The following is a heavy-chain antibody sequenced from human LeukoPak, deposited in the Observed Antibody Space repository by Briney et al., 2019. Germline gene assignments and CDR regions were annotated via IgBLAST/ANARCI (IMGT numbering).Heavy chain of an antibody. D-gene: IGHD3-22*01. J-gene: IGHJ4*02. CDR2: ISGSGGIT. V-gene: IGHV3-23*01. Sequence: PGGSLRLSCAASGFTFSSCAMNWVRQAPGKGLEWVSGISGSGGITHYADSVRGRFTISRDNSKNTLYLQMNSLKTEDTAVYYCTTDITMIVVVITAYDYWGQGTLVTVSS. CDR1: GFTFSSCA. CDR3: TTDITMIVVVITAYDY.